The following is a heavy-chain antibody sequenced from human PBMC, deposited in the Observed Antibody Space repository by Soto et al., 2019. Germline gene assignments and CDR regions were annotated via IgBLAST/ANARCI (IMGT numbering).Heavy chain of an antibody. CDR3: ARSSDTYGKFDY. J-gene: IGHJ4*02. CDR2: TRNKANSYTT. CDR1: GFTFSDHY. V-gene: IGHV3-72*01. Sequence: EVQLVESGGGLVQPGGSLRLSCAASGFTFSDHYMDWVRQAPGKGLEWVGRTRNKANSYTTEYAASVKGRFTISRDDSKNSLFLQMNSLKTEDTAVYYCARSSDTYGKFDYWGQGTLVTVSS. D-gene: IGHD5-18*01.